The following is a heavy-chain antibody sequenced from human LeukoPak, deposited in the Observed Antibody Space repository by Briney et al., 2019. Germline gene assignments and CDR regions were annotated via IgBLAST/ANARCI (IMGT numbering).Heavy chain of an antibody. Sequence: GASVKVSCKASGYTFTGYYMHWVRQAPGQGLEWMGWINPNSGGTNYARKLQGRVTMTTDTSTSTAYMELRSLRSDDTAVYYCARDRGYSYGLALDYWGQGTLVTVSS. D-gene: IGHD5-18*01. CDR1: GYTFTGYY. J-gene: IGHJ4*02. CDR3: ARDRGYSYGLALDY. V-gene: IGHV1-2*02. CDR2: INPNSGGT.